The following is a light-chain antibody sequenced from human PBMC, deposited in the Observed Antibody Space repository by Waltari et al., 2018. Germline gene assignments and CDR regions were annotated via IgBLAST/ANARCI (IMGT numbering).Light chain of an antibody. V-gene: IGLV2-14*03. CDR1: SSDVGGNHN. CDR3: SSYTTTGTVI. J-gene: IGLJ2*01. CDR2: AVT. Sequence: QSALTQPAAVSGSHGQPHTISSTGTSSDVGGNHNVSWYQQYPGKAPKLMIYAVTYRPSGVSPRFSGSKSGNTASLTISGLQAEDEADYYCSSYTTTGTVIFGGGTKLTVL.